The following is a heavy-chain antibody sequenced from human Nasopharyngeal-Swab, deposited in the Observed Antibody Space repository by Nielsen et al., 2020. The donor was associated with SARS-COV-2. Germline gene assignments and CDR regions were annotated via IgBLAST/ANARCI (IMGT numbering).Heavy chain of an antibody. Sequence: GGSLTLSCAASGFTFSSYAMSWVRQAPGKGLERVSAISGSGGSTYYADSVKGRFTISRDNSKNTLYLQMNSLRAEDTAVYYCAKDGGPSITMVRGVMVAHYWGQGTLVTVSS. V-gene: IGHV3-23*01. D-gene: IGHD3-10*01. J-gene: IGHJ4*02. CDR2: ISGSGGST. CDR3: AKDGGPSITMVRGVMVAHY. CDR1: GFTFSSYA.